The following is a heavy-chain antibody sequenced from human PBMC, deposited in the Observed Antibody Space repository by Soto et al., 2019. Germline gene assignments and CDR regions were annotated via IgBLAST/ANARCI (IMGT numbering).Heavy chain of an antibody. CDR2: ISNDGSSQ. V-gene: IGHV3-30*18. D-gene: IGHD1-1*01. CDR3: AKDVKLRVSSVYYYYGMDV. Sequence: QVQLVESGGGVVQPGSSLSLSCAASGFTLSSYEMHWVRQAPGKGLEWVAVISNDGSSQYDADSVKGRFTISRDNSKNTLYLQMNSLSTEDTAVYFCAKDVKLRVSSVYYYYGMDVWGLGTTVTVSS. J-gene: IGHJ6*02. CDR1: GFTLSSYE.